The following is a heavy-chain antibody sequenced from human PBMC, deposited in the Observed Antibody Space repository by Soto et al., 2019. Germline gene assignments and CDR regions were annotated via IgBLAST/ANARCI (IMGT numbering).Heavy chain of an antibody. D-gene: IGHD3-16*02. CDR3: ARSASEDYDYIWGSYRHYYFDY. CDR2: INPNSGGT. J-gene: IGHJ4*02. CDR1: GYTFTGYY. Sequence: ASVKVSCKASGYTFTGYYIHWVRQAPGQGLEWMGWINPNSGGTNYAQKFQGWVTMTRDTSISTAYMELSRLRSDDTAVYYCARSASEDYDYIWGSYRHYYFDYCGQGTLVTVSA. V-gene: IGHV1-2*04.